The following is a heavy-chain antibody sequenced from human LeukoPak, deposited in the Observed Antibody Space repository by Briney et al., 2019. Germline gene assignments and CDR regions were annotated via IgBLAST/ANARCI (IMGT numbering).Heavy chain of an antibody. D-gene: IGHD2-15*01. V-gene: IGHV3-30*04. J-gene: IGHJ6*02. CDR3: ARSFVYCSGGSCHSEVYYYGMDV. CDR1: GFTFSSYA. Sequence: PGGSLRLSCAASGFTFSSYAMHWVRQAPGKGPEWVALISYDGSNKYYADFVKGRFTIARDNSKTTLYLHMNSLRGEDTAVYHCARSFVYCSGGSCHSEVYYYGMDVWGQGTTVTVSS. CDR2: ISYDGSNK.